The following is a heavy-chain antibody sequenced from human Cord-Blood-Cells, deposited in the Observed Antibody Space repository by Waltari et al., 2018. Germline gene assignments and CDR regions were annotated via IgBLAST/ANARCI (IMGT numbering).Heavy chain of an antibody. CDR3: AREGFDY. Sequence: EVQLVESGGGLIQPGGSLRISCAASGFTVSSNYMSWVRQAPGKGLEWVSVIYSGSSTYYAYSVKGLFTISRDNSKNALYLQMNSLRAEDTAVYYCAREGFDYWGQGTLVTVSS. J-gene: IGHJ4*02. CDR2: IYSGSST. CDR1: GFTVSSNY. V-gene: IGHV3-53*01.